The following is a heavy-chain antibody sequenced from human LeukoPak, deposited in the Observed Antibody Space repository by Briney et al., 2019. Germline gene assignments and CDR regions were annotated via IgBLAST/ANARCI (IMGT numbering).Heavy chain of an antibody. Sequence: GGSLRLSCAASGFTFSSYGMHWVRQAPGKGLEWVAFIRYDGSNKYYADCVKGRFTISRDNSKNTLYLQMNSLRAEDTAVYYCAKDRSSGWYYFDYWGQGTLVTVSS. CDR3: AKDRSSGWYYFDY. J-gene: IGHJ4*02. CDR1: GFTFSSYG. CDR2: IRYDGSNK. V-gene: IGHV3-30*02. D-gene: IGHD6-19*01.